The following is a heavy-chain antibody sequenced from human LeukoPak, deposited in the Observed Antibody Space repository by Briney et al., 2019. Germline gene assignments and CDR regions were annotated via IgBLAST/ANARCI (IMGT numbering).Heavy chain of an antibody. CDR2: INHSGST. J-gene: IGHJ4*02. CDR1: GGSFSGYY. CDR3: ARAGSCSGGSCPRNGYYFDY. V-gene: IGHV4-34*01. D-gene: IGHD2-15*01. Sequence: SETLSLTCAVYGGSFSGYYWSWIRQPPGKGLEWIGEINHSGSTNYNPSLKSRVTISVDTSKNQFSLKLSSVTAADTAVYYCARAGSCSGGSCPRNGYYFDYWGQGTLVTVSS.